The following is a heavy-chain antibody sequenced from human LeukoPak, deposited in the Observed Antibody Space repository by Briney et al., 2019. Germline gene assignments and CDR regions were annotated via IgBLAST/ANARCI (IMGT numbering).Heavy chain of an antibody. J-gene: IGHJ3*02. CDR3: AKALTSGWYLDAFNI. D-gene: IGHD6-19*01. CDR2: ISYDGSNK. CDR1: GFAFSSCG. Sequence: GGSLRLSCAASGFAFSSCGMHWVRQAPGKGLEWVAVISYDGSNKYYADSVKGRFTISRDNSKNTLFLEMNSLRAEDTAVYYCAKALTSGWYLDAFNIWGQGTMVTVSS. V-gene: IGHV3-30*18.